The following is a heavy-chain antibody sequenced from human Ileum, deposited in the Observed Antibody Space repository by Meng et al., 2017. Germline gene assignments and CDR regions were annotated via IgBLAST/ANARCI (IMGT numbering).Heavy chain of an antibody. J-gene: IGHJ4*02. V-gene: IGHV1-3*01. CDR3: AREINRGSSWFDY. Sequence: QVQLVQSGAEVKKPGASVKVSCKASGYTFTSYTMHWVRQAPGQRLEWMGWINAANGNTKYSQKLQGRVTITGDTSASTASMELNSLRSEDTAIYFCAREINRGSSWFDYWGQGTLVTVSS. CDR1: GYTFTSYT. CDR2: INAANGNT. D-gene: IGHD6-13*01.